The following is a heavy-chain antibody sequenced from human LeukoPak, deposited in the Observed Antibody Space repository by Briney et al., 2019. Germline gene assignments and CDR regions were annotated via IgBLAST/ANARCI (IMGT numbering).Heavy chain of an antibody. CDR3: ARHSRSVDYGSGSYTWDY. CDR1: GGSISSSSYY. D-gene: IGHD3-10*01. V-gene: IGHV4-39*01. Sequence: SETLSLTCTVSGGSISSSSYYWGWIRQPPGKGLEWIGTIYYSGSTYYNVSLKSRVTISVDTSRNQFSLNLSSVTAADTAVYYCARHSRSVDYGSGSYTWDYWGQGTLVTVSS. CDR2: IYYSGST. J-gene: IGHJ4*02.